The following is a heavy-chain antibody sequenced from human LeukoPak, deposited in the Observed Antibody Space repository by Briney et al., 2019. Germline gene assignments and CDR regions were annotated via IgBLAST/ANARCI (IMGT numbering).Heavy chain of an antibody. D-gene: IGHD3-22*01. CDR3: ARVGYYYDSSGYYPLDVFDI. J-gene: IGHJ3*02. V-gene: IGHV3-48*01. CDR2: ISTSSSTI. CDR1: GFTFSSYN. Sequence: GGSLRLSCAASGFTFSSYNMKWVRQAPGQGLEWVAYISTSSSTIYYADSVKGRFTIPRDNAKNSAYLQMNSLRAEDTAVYCCARVGYYYDSSGYYPLDVFDIWGQGTMVTVSS.